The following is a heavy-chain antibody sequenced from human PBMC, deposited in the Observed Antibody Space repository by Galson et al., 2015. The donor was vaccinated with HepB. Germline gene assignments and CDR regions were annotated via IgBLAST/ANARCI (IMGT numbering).Heavy chain of an antibody. CDR2: LTGSSDIT. D-gene: IGHD1-1*01. Sequence: SLRLSCAASGFTFSRNAMSWVRQAPGKGLEWVSSLTGSSDITNIADSAKGRFSISRDNSKNTLYLQMNSLRVEDTAFYYCARTTGRDKHWPIFDSWGQGTLVTVSS. J-gene: IGHJ4*02. CDR3: ARTTGRDKHWPIFDS. CDR1: GFTFSRNA. V-gene: IGHV3-23*01.